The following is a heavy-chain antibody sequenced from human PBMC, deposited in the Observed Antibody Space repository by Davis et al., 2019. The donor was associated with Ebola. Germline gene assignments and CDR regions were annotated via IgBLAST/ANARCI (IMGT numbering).Heavy chain of an antibody. Sequence: GESLKISCAASGFIVSDKYMSWVRQAPGKGLEWVSVMYRDGRTYHADSVKGRFTISRDNSKNTVYLQMNSLRAEDTAVYYCTRHVSGDFWYLDLWGRGTLVTVSS. CDR3: TRHVSGDFWYLDL. CDR2: MYRDGRT. V-gene: IGHV3-53*01. CDR1: GFIVSDKY. D-gene: IGHD4-17*01. J-gene: IGHJ2*01.